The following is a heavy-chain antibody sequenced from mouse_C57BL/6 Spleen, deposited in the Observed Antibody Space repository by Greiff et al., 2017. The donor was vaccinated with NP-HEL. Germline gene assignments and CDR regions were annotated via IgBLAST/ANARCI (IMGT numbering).Heavy chain of an antibody. D-gene: IGHD1-1*01. CDR2: IDPSDSET. Sequence: QVQLQQPGAELVRPGSSVKLSCKASGYTFTSYWMHWVKQRPIQGLEWIGNIDPSDSETHYNQKFKDKATLTVDKSSSTAYMQLSSLTSEDSAFYYCAREPYYGSSYYAMDYWGQGTSVTVSS. J-gene: IGHJ4*01. CDR3: AREPYYGSSYYAMDY. CDR1: GYTFTSYW. V-gene: IGHV1-52*01.